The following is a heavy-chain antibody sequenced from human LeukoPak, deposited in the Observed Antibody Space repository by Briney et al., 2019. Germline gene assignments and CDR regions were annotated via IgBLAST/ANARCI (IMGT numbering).Heavy chain of an antibody. V-gene: IGHV3-30*18. CDR1: GFTFSSYG. CDR2: ISYDGSDK. J-gene: IGHJ6*02. D-gene: IGHD2-2*01. Sequence: GRSLRLSCAASGFTFSSYGMHSVRQAPGKGLEWVAVISYDGSDKYYADSVKGRFTISRDNSKNTLYLQMNSLRAEDTAVYYCAKGIRYCSSTSCYYVHYYYGMDVWGQGTTVTVSS. CDR3: AKGIRYCSSTSCYYVHYYYGMDV.